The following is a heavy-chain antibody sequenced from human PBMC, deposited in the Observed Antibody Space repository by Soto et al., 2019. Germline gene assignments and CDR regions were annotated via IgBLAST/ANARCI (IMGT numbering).Heavy chain of an antibody. D-gene: IGHD2-2*01. V-gene: IGHV3-30-3*01. CDR1: GFTFSSYA. CDR2: ISYDGSNK. CDR3: ASPYCSSTSCYGDPYYYYGMDV. Sequence: VQLVESGGGVVQPGRSLRLSCAASGFTFSSYAMHWVRQAPGKGLEWVAVISYDGSNKYYADSVKGRFTISRDNSKNTLYLQMNSLRAEDTAVYYCASPYCSSTSCYGDPYYYYGMDVWGQGTTVTVSS. J-gene: IGHJ6*02.